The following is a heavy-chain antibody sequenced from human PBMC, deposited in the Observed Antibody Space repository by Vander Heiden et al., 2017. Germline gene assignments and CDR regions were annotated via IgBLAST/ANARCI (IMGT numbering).Heavy chain of an antibody. J-gene: IGHJ6*02. D-gene: IGHD2-2*02. CDR1: GYTFTSYG. CDR3: ARIGYCSSTSCYTDYYYYGMDV. CDR2: ISAYNGNT. Sequence: QVQLVQSGAEVKKPGASVKVSCKASGYTFTSYGISWVRQAPGQGLEWMGWISAYNGNTNYAQKLQGRVTMTTDTSTSTAYMELRSLRSDDTAVYYCARIGYCSSTSCYTDYYYYGMDVWGQGTTVTVSS. V-gene: IGHV1-18*01.